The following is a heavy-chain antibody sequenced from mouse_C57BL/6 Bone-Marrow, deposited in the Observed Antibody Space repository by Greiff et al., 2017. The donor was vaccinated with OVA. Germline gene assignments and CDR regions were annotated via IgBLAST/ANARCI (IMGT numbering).Heavy chain of an antibody. CDR3: ARHGDYGSFFDY. V-gene: IGHV5-6*01. Sequence: DVQLQESGGDLVKPGGSLKLSCAASGFTFSSYGMSWVRQTPDKRLEWVATISSGGSYPYYPDSVKGRFTISRDNAKNTLYLQMSSLKSEDTAMYYCARHGDYGSFFDYWGQGTTLTVSS. J-gene: IGHJ2*01. CDR1: GFTFSSYG. CDR2: ISSGGSYP. D-gene: IGHD1-1*01.